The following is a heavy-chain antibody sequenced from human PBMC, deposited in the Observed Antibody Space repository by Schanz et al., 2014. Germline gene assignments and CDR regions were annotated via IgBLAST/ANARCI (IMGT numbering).Heavy chain of an antibody. CDR1: GFTFRDYS. V-gene: IGHV3-48*02. CDR3: ARGRGYRIGQ. D-gene: IGHD5-18*01. J-gene: IGHJ4*02. Sequence: EVQLVESGGGVVQPGRSLRLSCVASGFTFRDYSMNWVRQAPGKGPEWISYISSYSTIHYADSVKGRFTISRDNARNSLFLQMNSLRDEDTAVYYCARGRGYRIGQWGQGILVTVSS. CDR2: ISSYSTI.